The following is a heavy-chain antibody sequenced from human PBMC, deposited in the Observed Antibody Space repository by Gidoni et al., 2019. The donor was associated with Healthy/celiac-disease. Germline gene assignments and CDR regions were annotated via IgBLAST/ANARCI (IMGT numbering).Heavy chain of an antibody. V-gene: IGHV3-66*01. D-gene: IGHD3-10*01. CDR2: IYSGGST. CDR1: GFTVSSNY. CDR3: AREGPYGSGSYFDY. Sequence: EVQLVESGGGLVQPGGSLRLSCAASGFTVSSNYMSWVRQAPGKGLEWVSVIYSGGSTYYADSVKGRFTISRDNSKNTLYLQMNSLRAEDTAVYYCAREGPYGSGSYFDYWGQGTLVTVSS. J-gene: IGHJ4*02.